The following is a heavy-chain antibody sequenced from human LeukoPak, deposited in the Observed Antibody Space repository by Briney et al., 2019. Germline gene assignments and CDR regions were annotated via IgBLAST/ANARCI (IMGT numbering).Heavy chain of an antibody. V-gene: IGHV3-48*03. D-gene: IGHD5-24*01. CDR1: GFTFSSYQ. CDR2: IDKSGDTI. Sequence: GGSLRLSCAASGFTFSSYQMNWVRQAPGKGLEWISYIDKSGDTIFYADSVKGRFTISRDNAKNSLYLQMNSLRGEDTAVYYCARDHMAAITGYFDSWGQGTLVTVSS. J-gene: IGHJ4*02. CDR3: ARDHMAAITGYFDS.